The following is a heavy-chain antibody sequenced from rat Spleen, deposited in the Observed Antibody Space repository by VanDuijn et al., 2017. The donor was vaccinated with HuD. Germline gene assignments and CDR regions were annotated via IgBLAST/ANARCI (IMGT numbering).Heavy chain of an antibody. CDR2: ISTDGGTT. D-gene: IGHD1-11*01. J-gene: IGHJ2*01. CDR1: GFTFNNSW. Sequence: EVQLVESGGGLVQPGRSLKLSCVASGFTFNNSWMSWVRQAPGKGLEWVSSISTDGGTTYYPDSVKGRLTITRDNAKSTLYLQMDSLRSEETATYYCAKDLDYGPDYWGQGVMVTVSS. CDR3: AKDLDYGPDY. V-gene: IGHV5-31*01.